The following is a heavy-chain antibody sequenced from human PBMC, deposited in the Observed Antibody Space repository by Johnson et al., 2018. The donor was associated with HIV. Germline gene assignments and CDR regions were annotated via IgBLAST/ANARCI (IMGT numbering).Heavy chain of an antibody. CDR2: ISYDGSNK. D-gene: IGHD2-15*01. CDR3: VRGCGSRNTSPCYDAFDI. V-gene: IGHV3-30*03. Sequence: QVQLVESGGGVVQPGRSLRLSCAASGFTFSSYDMHWVRQAPGKGLEWVALISYDGSNKYHADSVKGRFTISRDNSKNTLYLQMNSLKTEDTAVYYCVRGCGSRNTSPCYDAFDIWGQGTMVTVSS. CDR1: GFTFSSYD. J-gene: IGHJ3*02.